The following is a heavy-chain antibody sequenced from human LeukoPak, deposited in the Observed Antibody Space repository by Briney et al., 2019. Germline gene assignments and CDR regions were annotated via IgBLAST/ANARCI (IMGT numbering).Heavy chain of an antibody. CDR2: ISGSGDRT. J-gene: IGHJ6*03. V-gene: IGHV3-23*01. D-gene: IGHD3-16*02. CDR1: GITFNSYG. CDR3: AKVAGRAFGAVIASRARYYMDV. Sequence: PGGSLRLSCAASGITFNSYGMSWVRQAPGKGLECVSGISGSGDRTYYADSVKGRFTISRDNSKSTLYLHMSSLRAEDTALYYCAKVAGRAFGAVIASRARYYMDVWGKGTTVTVSS.